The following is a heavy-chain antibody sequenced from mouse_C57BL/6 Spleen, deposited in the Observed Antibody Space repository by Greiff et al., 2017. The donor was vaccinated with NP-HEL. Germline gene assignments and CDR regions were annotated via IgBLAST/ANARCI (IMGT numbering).Heavy chain of an antibody. V-gene: IGHV1-82*01. Sequence: QVQLQQSGPELVKPGASVKISCKASGYAFSSSWMNWVKQRPGEGLEWIGRIYPGDGDTNYNGKFKGKATLTADKSSSTAYMQLSSLTSEDSAVYFCATMVRDWGQGTTLTVSS. CDR1: GYAFSSSW. J-gene: IGHJ2*01. CDR3: ATMVRD. D-gene: IGHD2-2*01. CDR2: IYPGDGDT.